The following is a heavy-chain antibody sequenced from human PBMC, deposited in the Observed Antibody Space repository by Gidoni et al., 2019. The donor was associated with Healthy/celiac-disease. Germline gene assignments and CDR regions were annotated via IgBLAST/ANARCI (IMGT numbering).Heavy chain of an antibody. V-gene: IGHV3-21*01. Sequence: EVQLVESGGGLVKPGGSLRLSCAASGFPFSSYSMNWVRQAPGKGLEWVSSISSSSSYIYYADSVKGRFTISRDNAKNSLYLQMNSLRAEDTAVYYCARAGITMVRGVIIDWGQGTLVTVSS. CDR2: ISSSSSYI. CDR3: ARAGITMVRGVIID. CDR1: GFPFSSYS. D-gene: IGHD3-10*01. J-gene: IGHJ4*02.